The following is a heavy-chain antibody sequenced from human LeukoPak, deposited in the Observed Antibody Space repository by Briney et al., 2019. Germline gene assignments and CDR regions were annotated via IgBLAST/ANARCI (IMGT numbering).Heavy chain of an antibody. CDR1: GFTFSTYG. CDR3: AKDPNPVVVVPAALGP. V-gene: IGHV3-30*18. Sequence: GGSLRLSCVASGFTFSTYGIHWVRQAPGKGLEWVAHISSGGSKKFYPDSLKGRFTISRDNSKNTVYLQINSLRAEDTAVYFCAKDPNPVVVVPAALGPWGQGTLVTVSS. D-gene: IGHD2-2*01. J-gene: IGHJ5*02. CDR2: ISSGGSKK.